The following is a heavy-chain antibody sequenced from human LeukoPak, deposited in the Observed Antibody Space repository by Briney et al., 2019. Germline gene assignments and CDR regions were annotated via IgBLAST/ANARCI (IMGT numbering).Heavy chain of an antibody. V-gene: IGHV3-7*01. D-gene: IGHD3-22*01. J-gene: IGHJ4*02. CDR2: IKQDGSEK. CDR1: GFAFNTFG. CDR3: ARDSSDPYYYDSSGLAPADY. Sequence: PGGSLRLSCAASGFAFNTFGMHWVRQAPGKGLEWVANIKQDGSEKYYVDSVKGRFTISRDNAKNSLYLQMNSLRAEDTAVYYCARDSSDPYYYDSSGLAPADYWGQGTLVTVSS.